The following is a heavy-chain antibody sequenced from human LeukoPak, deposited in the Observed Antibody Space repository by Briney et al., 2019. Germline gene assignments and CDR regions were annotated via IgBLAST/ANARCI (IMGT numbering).Heavy chain of an antibody. J-gene: IGHJ5*02. CDR1: GYTFTSYA. Sequence: ASVKVSCKASGYTFTSYAMNWVRQAPGQGLEWMGWINTNTGNPTYAQGFTGRFVFSLDTSVSTAYLQISSLKAEDTAVYYCARDTCSGGSCYSPHWFDPWGQGTLVTVSS. CDR2: INTNTGNP. CDR3: ARDTCSGGSCYSPHWFDP. V-gene: IGHV7-4-1*02. D-gene: IGHD2-15*01.